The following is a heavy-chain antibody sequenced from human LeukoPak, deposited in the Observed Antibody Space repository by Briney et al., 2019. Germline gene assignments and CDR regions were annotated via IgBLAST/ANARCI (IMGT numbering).Heavy chain of an antibody. D-gene: IGHD4-17*01. J-gene: IGHJ6*02. CDR1: GLTFSSYE. CDR3: ARSPRDPDYGDYYYYGMDV. CDR2: ISTSGRTT. Sequence: GGSLRLSCAASGLTFSSYEMNWVRQAPGKGLEWVSYISTSGRTTYYADSVKGRFTISRDNSKNTLYLQMNSLRAEDTAVYYCARSPRDPDYGDYYYYGMDVWGQGTTVTVSS. V-gene: IGHV3-48*03.